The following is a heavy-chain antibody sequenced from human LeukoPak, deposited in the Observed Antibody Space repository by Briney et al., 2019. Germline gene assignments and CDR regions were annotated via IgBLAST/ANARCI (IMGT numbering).Heavy chain of an antibody. V-gene: IGHV1-46*01. CDR3: ARVSGSDYYYYYMDV. J-gene: IGHJ6*03. CDR2: INPSGGST. D-gene: IGHD5-12*01. CDR1: GYTFTSYA. Sequence: ASVKVSCKASGYTFTSYAMNWVRQAPGQGLEWMGIINPSGGSTSYAQKFQGRVTMTRDMSTSTVYMELSSLRSEDTAVYYCARVSGSDYYYYYMDVWGKGTTVTVSS.